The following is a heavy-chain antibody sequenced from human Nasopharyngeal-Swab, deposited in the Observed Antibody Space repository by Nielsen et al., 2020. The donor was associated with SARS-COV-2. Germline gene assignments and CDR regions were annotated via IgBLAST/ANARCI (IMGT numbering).Heavy chain of an antibody. CDR1: GFTFSNYW. CDR2: IHQDGSEK. J-gene: IGHJ6*02. Sequence: GESLKISCAASGFTFSNYWMSWVRQTPGKGLEWVANIHQDGSEKTYVDSVKGRFTISRDNAKNPLYLQMNSLRAEDTAVYYCARDGLDYDFWSAYFMDVWGQGTTVTVSS. V-gene: IGHV3-7*01. CDR3: ARDGLDYDFWSAYFMDV. D-gene: IGHD3-3*01.